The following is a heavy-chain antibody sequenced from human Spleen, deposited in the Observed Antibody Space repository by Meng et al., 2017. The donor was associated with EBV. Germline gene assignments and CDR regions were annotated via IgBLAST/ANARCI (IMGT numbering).Heavy chain of an antibody. CDR3: ARPFPSWQSPRLDPFGA. D-gene: IGHD6-19*01. CDR2: VHYTGST. J-gene: IGHJ5*02. Sequence: QLQPGRPDPGQVKPSENLSLTCTVSGDSISSFYYWGWIRQPPGRGLEWIGSVHYTGSTYYSPSLKSRVTVSVDTSKNQFSLRLTSVTAADTAVYYCARPFPSWQSPRLDPFGAWGQGTLVTVSS. V-gene: IGHV4-39*01. CDR1: GDSISSFYY.